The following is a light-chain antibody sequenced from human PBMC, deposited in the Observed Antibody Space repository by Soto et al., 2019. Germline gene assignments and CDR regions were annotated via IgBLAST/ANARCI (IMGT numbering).Light chain of an antibody. CDR1: ETIDIW. J-gene: IGKJ1*01. CDR2: QAS. V-gene: IGKV1-5*03. Sequence: GDRVTITCRSSETIDIWLAWYQHKPGKPPNPLIYQASRLESGVPSRFSGSGSGTEFTLTINSLQPDDFATYYCQQYNRYSRTFGQGTKVNIK. CDR3: QQYNRYSRT.